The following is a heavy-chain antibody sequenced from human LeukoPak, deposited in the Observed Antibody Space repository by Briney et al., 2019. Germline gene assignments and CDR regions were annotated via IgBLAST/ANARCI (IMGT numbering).Heavy chain of an antibody. CDR3: ARPSGSRYYYMDV. D-gene: IGHD6-6*01. CDR1: GYSISSGDY. V-gene: IGHV4-38-2*02. J-gene: IGHJ6*03. Sequence: PSETLSLTCTVSGYSISSGDYWGGIRQPPGKGLGWIGSIYHSGSTYYNPSLKSRVTISVDTSKNQFSLKLSSVTAADTAVYYCARPSGSRYYYMDVWGKGTTVTDSS. CDR2: IYHSGST.